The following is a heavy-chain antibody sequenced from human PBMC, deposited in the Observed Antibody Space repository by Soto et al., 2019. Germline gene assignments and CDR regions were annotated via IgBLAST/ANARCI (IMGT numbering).Heavy chain of an antibody. Sequence: ASVKVSCKASGYTFTSYGISWVRQAPGQGFEWMGWSSAYNGNTNYAQKLQGRVTMTTDTSTSTAYMELRSLRSDGTAVYYCARDRWEPDYYYYYGMDVWGQGTTVTVSS. V-gene: IGHV1-18*01. J-gene: IGHJ6*02. CDR2: SSAYNGNT. CDR1: GYTFTSYG. D-gene: IGHD1-26*01. CDR3: ARDRWEPDYYYYYGMDV.